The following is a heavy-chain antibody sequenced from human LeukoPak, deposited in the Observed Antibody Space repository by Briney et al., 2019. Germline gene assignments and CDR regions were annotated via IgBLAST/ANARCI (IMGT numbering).Heavy chain of an antibody. D-gene: IGHD2-2*01. CDR1: GDSISSGSYY. V-gene: IGHV4-61*02. CDR2: IYTSGST. J-gene: IGHJ6*03. CDR3: ARVFPSGYCSSTSCYRAYYMDV. Sequence: SETLSLTCTVSGDSISSGSYYWSWIRQPAGKGLEWIGRIYTSGSTNYNPSLKSRVTISVDTSKNQFSLKLSSVTAADTAVYYCARVFPSGYCSSTSCYRAYYMDVWGKGTTVTISS.